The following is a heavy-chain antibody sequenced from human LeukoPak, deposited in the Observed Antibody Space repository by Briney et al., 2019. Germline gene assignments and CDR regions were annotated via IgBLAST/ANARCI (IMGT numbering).Heavy chain of an antibody. D-gene: IGHD3-10*01. CDR3: TRHEGDYYGSGIYFDY. CDR2: IISKANSYAT. J-gene: IGHJ4*02. V-gene: IGHV3-73*01. CDR1: GFTFSGSA. Sequence: GGCLRLSCAASGFTFSGSAMHWVRQASGKGLEWVGRIISKANSYATAYAASVKGRFTISRDDSKNTAYLQMNSLKTEVTAVYYCTRHEGDYYGSGIYFDYWGQGTLVTVSS.